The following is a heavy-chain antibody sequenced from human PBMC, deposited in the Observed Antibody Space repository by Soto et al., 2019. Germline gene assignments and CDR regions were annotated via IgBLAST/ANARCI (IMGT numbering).Heavy chain of an antibody. D-gene: IGHD4-17*01. CDR2: IYYSGST. V-gene: IGHV4-31*02. Sequence: DLEWIGYIYYSGSTYYNPSLKSRVTISVDTSKNQFSLKLSSVTAADTAVYYCARVATPTVTTPPWFDPWGQGTLVTVSS. J-gene: IGHJ5*02. CDR3: ARVATPTVTTPPWFDP.